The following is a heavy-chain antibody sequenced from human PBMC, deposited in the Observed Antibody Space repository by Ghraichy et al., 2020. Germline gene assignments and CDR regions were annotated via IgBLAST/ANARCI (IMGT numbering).Heavy chain of an antibody. J-gene: IGHJ6*02. Sequence: SVKVSCKASGGTFSSYAISWVRQAPGQGLEWMGGIIPIFGTANYAQKFQGRVTITADESTSTAYMELSSLRSEDTAVYYCARDLDGSGSKSWLDGMDVWGQGTTVTVSS. CDR3: ARDLDGSGSKSWLDGMDV. D-gene: IGHD3-10*01. V-gene: IGHV1-69*13. CDR1: GGTFSSYA. CDR2: IIPIFGTA.